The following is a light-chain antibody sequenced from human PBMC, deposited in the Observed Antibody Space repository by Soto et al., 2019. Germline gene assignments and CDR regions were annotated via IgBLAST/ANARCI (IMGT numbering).Light chain of an antibody. V-gene: IGKV1-5*03. CDR1: QSISSW. Sequence: IQMTQSPSTLSVSVGDRVTITCRASQSISSWLAWYQQKPGKAPKLLIYKASSLESGVPSRFSGSGSGTEFTLTISSLQPDDFATYYCQQYNSYSTFGQGTKVDIK. J-gene: IGKJ2*01. CDR2: KAS. CDR3: QQYNSYST.